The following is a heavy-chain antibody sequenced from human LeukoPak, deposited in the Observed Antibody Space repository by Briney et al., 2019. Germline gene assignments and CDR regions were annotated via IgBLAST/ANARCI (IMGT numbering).Heavy chain of an antibody. D-gene: IGHD3-3*01. CDR3: ARGSDDDFWSGYYTQYYFDY. Sequence: GGSLRLSCAAAGFTLSSYWMSWVRQAPGKGLEWVANIKKDGSEKYCVDSVKGRFTISRDNAKNSLYLQMNSLRAEDTAVYYCARGSDDDFWSGYYTQYYFDYWGQGTLVTVSS. J-gene: IGHJ4*02. CDR1: GFTLSSYW. V-gene: IGHV3-7*01. CDR2: IKKDGSEK.